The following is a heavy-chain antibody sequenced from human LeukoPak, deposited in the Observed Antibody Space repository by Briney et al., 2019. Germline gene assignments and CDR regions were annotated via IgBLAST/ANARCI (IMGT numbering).Heavy chain of an antibody. V-gene: IGHV4-34*01. CDR3: ATSRFRGLTLYYFDY. J-gene: IGHJ4*02. Sequence: SETLSLTCAVYGGSFSGYYWSWIRQPPGKGLEWIGEINHSGSTYYNPSLKSRVTISVDTSKNQFSLKLSSVTAADTAVYYCATSRFRGLTLYYFDYWGQGTLVTVSS. D-gene: IGHD3-10*01. CDR2: INHSGST. CDR1: GGSFSGYY.